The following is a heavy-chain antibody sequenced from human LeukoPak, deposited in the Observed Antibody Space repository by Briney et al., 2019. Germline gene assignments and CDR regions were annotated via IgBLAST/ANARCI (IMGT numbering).Heavy chain of an antibody. CDR1: GGSISSYY. CDR2: IYYSGST. CDR3: ARQGLDFWSGLNWFDP. D-gene: IGHD3-3*01. V-gene: IGHV4-59*01. J-gene: IGHJ5*02. Sequence: SETLSLTCTVSGGSISSYYWSWIRQPPGEGLEWIGCIYYSGSTNYNPSLKSRVTISVDTSKNQFSLKLSSVTAADTAVYYCARQGLDFWSGLNWFDPWGQGTLVTVSS.